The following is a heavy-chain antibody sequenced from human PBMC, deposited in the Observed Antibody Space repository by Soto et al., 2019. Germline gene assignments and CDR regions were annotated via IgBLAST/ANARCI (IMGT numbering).Heavy chain of an antibody. CDR3: ARGRITMVRGRNWFDP. Sequence: PSETLSLTCAVYGGSFSGYYWSWIRQPPGKGLEWIGEINHSGSTNYNPSLKSRVTISADTSKNQFSLKLSSVTAADTAVYYCARGRITMVRGRNWFDPWGQGTLVTVSS. V-gene: IGHV4-34*01. CDR1: GGSFSGYY. CDR2: INHSGST. D-gene: IGHD3-10*01. J-gene: IGHJ5*02.